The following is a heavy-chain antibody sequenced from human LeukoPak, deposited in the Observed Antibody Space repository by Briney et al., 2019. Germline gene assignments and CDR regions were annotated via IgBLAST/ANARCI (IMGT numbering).Heavy chain of an antibody. CDR1: GVSISSSSYY. CDR3: ASTSSSYNFDY. CDR2: IYYSGST. D-gene: IGHD6-13*01. V-gene: IGHV4-39*01. J-gene: IGHJ4*02. Sequence: PSETLSLTCTVSGVSISSSSYYWGWIRQPPGKGLEWIGSIYYSGSTYYNPSLKSRVTISVDTSKNQFSLKLSSVTAADTAVYYCASTSSSYNFDYWGQGTLVTVSS.